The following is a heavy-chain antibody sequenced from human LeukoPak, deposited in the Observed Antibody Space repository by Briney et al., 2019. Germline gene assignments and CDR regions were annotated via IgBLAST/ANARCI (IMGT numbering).Heavy chain of an antibody. CDR2: VYYSGST. J-gene: IGHJ5*02. CDR3: ARGYNWFDP. Sequence: PSETLSLTCTVSGGSISSYYWSWIRQPPGKGLEWIGYVYYSGSTNSNPSLKSRVTISVDTFKNQFSLKVSSVTAADTAIYYCARGYNWFDPWGQGTLVTVSS. V-gene: IGHV4-59*01. CDR1: GGSISSYY.